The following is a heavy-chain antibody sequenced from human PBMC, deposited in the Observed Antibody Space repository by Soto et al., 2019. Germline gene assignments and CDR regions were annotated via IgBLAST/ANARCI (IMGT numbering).Heavy chain of an antibody. D-gene: IGHD1-26*01. Sequence: SETLAITCTVSGGSISSSRFHWGWIRQPPGKGLEWIGSIYYSGSTYYSPSLKSRVTISVDKSKNQFSLKLSSVTAADTAVYYCARVYSGSYSDYWGQGTLVTVSS. J-gene: IGHJ4*02. CDR1: GGSISSSRFH. CDR2: IYYSGST. V-gene: IGHV4-39*07. CDR3: ARVYSGSYSDY.